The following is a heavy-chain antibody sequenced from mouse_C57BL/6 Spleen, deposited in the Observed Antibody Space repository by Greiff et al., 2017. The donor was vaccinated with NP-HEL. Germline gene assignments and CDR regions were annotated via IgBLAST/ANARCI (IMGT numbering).Heavy chain of an antibody. CDR2: IDPSDSET. D-gene: IGHD3-2*02. CDR3: AREAQATFAY. V-gene: IGHV1-52*01. J-gene: IGHJ3*01. CDR1: GYTFTSYW. Sequence: VQLQQPGAELVRPGSSVKLSCKASGYTFTSYWRHWVKQRPIQGLEWIGNIDPSDSETHYNQKFKDKATLTVDKSSSTAYMQLSSLTSKDSAVYYCAREAQATFAYWGQGTLVTVSA.